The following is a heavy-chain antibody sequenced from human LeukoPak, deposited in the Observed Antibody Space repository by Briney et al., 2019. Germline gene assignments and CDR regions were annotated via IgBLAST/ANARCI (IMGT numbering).Heavy chain of an antibody. J-gene: IGHJ4*02. D-gene: IGHD3-22*01. V-gene: IGHV1-2*02. CDR2: INPNSGGT. Sequence: ASVKVSCKASGYTFTGYYMHWVRQAPGQGLEWMGWINPNSGGTNYAQKFQGRVTMARDTSISTAYMELSRLRSDDTAVYYCARAPRSSYYDSSGSWGQGTLVTVSS. CDR1: GYTFTGYY. CDR3: ARAPRSSYYDSSGS.